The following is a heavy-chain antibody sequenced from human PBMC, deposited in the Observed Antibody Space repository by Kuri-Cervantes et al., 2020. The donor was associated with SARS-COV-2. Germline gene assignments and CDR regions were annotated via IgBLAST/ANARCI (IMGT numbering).Heavy chain of an antibody. Sequence: GESLKISCAASGFTFGDYAMSWVRQAPGKGLEWVAVISYDGSNKYYAASVKGRFTISRDNSKNTLYLQMNSLRAEDTAVCYCANDWGHIAAAGPFDYWGQGTLVTVSS. V-gene: IGHV3-30-3*02. CDR3: ANDWGHIAAAGPFDY. J-gene: IGHJ4*02. CDR2: ISYDGSNK. CDR1: GFTFGDYA. D-gene: IGHD6-13*01.